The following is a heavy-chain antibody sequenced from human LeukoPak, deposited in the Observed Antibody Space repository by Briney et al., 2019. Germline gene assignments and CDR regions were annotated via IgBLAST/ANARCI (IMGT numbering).Heavy chain of an antibody. V-gene: IGHV4-59*08. D-gene: IGHD6-19*01. CDR2: IYYSGST. CDR3: ARGPYSSGWYGLDY. J-gene: IGHJ4*02. CDR1: GGSISGDY. Sequence: SETLSLTCTVSGGSISGDYWSWIRQSLQGLEWIGYIYYSGSTNYNPSLKSRVTISVDTSKNQFSLKLSSVTAADTAVYYCARGPYSSGWYGLDYWGQGTLVTVSS.